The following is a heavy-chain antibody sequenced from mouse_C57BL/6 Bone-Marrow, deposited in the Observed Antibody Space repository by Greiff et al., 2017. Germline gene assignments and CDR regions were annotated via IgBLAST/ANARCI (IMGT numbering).Heavy chain of an antibody. CDR3: ARSPPGGY. V-gene: IGHV1-26*01. CDR2: INPNNGGT. CDR1: GYTFTDYY. Sequence: EVQLQQSGPELVKPGASVKISCKASGYTFTDYYMNWVKQSHGKSLEWIGDINPNNGGTSYNQKFKGKATLTVDKSSSTAYMELRSLTSEDSAVXYCARSPPGGYWGQGTTLTVSS. J-gene: IGHJ2*01.